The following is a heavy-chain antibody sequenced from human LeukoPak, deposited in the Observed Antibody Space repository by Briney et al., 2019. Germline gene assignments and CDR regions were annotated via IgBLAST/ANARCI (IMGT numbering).Heavy chain of an antibody. J-gene: IGHJ2*01. CDR1: GDSVSSSSAA. D-gene: IGHD3/OR15-3a*01. Sequence: SQTLSLTCAISGDSVSSSSAAWNWIRQSPSRGLEWLGRTYYRSKWYTEYAISVRSRITINPDTSKNQFSLYLNSVTLEDTAVYYCTSGPRSFDLWGRGTLVTVSS. V-gene: IGHV6-1*01. CDR2: TYYRSKWYT. CDR3: TSGPRSFDL.